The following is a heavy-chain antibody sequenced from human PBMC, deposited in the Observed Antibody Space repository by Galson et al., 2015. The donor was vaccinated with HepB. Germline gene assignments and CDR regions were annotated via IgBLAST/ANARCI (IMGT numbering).Heavy chain of an antibody. J-gene: IGHJ3*02. CDR1: GFTFSSYA. V-gene: IGHV3-23*01. CDR3: AKIWQWRVIEGPTPKNDAFEI. Sequence: SLRLSCAASGFTFSSYAMSWVRQAPGKGLEWVSAISGSGGSTYYADSVKGRFTISRDNSKNTLYLQMNSLRAEDTAVYYCAKIWQWRVIEGPTPKNDAFEIWGQGTMVTVSS. CDR2: ISGSGGST. D-gene: IGHD6-19*01.